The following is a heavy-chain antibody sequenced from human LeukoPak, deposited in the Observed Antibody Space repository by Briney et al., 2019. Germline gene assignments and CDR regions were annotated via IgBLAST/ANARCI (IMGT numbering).Heavy chain of an antibody. V-gene: IGHV4-59*11. CDR2: INYIGNT. CDR1: GASITRRY. CDR3: GRGGGGSYLEYSFDY. Sequence: AETLSLTCTVSGASITRRYWRWVRQPPGKGLEWVGYINYIGNTNYNPSLKSRVTISVDTSKNQFSLKQSSVTAADTAVYYCGRGGGGSYLEYSFDYWGQGTLVTVSS. J-gene: IGHJ4*02. D-gene: IGHD3-10*01.